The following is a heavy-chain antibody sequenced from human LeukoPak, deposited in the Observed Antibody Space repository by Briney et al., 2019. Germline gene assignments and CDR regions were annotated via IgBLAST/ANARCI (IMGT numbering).Heavy chain of an antibody. Sequence: GXXLRLSCAASGFTFSNAWMSWVRQAPGKGLEWVGRIKSKTDGGTTDSAAPVKGRFTISRDDSKNTLYLQMNSLKTEDTAVYYCMYFWSGSSLVDYWGQGTLVTVSS. CDR2: IKSKTDGGTT. CDR1: GFTFSNAW. V-gene: IGHV3-15*01. J-gene: IGHJ4*02. CDR3: MYFWSGSSLVDY. D-gene: IGHD3-3*01.